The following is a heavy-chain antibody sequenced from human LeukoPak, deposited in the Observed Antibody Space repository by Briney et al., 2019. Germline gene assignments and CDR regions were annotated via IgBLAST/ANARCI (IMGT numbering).Heavy chain of an antibody. V-gene: IGHV4-34*01. CDR3: ARILYGDYGDISGYYFDY. J-gene: IGHJ4*02. CDR2: INHSGST. D-gene: IGHD4-17*01. CDR1: GGSFSGYY. Sequence: SETLSLTCAVYGGSFSGYYWSWVRQPPGKGLEWIGEINHSGSTNYNPSLKSRVTISVDTSNIQFSLKLSSVTAADTAVYYCARILYGDYGDISGYYFDYWGQGTLVTVSS.